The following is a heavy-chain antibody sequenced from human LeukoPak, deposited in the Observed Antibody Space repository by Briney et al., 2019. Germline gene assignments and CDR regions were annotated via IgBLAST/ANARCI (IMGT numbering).Heavy chain of an antibody. CDR3: SVQYSSSSVVDY. CDR1: GFSFSTYE. D-gene: IGHD6-6*01. Sequence: GGSLRLSCAASGFSFSTYEMNWVRLAPGKGLEWVSYISSSGSIMYSADSVKGRFTISRDNTMNSLYLQMNSLRAEDTAIYYCSVQYSSSSVVDYWGQGSLVTVSS. J-gene: IGHJ4*02. V-gene: IGHV3-48*03. CDR2: ISSSGSIM.